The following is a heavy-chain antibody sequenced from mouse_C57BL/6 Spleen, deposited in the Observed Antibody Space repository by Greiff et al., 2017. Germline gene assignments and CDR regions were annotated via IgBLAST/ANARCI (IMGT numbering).Heavy chain of an antibody. CDR1: GYTFTDYN. CDR3: AVIYYYGTDY. J-gene: IGHJ4*01. V-gene: IGHV1-22*01. Sequence: EVKLQESGPELVKPGASVKMSCKASGYTFTDYNMHWVKQSHGKSLEWIGYINPNNGGTSYNQKFKGKATLTVNKSSSTAYMELRSLTSEDSAVYYCAVIYYYGTDYWGQGTSVTVSS. CDR2: INPNNGGT.